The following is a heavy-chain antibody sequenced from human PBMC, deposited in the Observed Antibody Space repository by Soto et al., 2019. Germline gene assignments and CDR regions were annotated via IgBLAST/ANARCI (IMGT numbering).Heavy chain of an antibody. CDR2: MNPNSGNT. Sequence: QVQLVQSGAEVKKPGASVKVSCKASGYTFTSYDINWVRQATGQGLEWMGWMNPNSGNTGYAQKFQGRVTMTRNTSISTAYMELSSLRSEDTAVYYRASSSIAARQRWFDPWGQGTLVTVSS. J-gene: IGHJ5*02. CDR3: ASSSIAARQRWFDP. D-gene: IGHD6-6*01. V-gene: IGHV1-8*01. CDR1: GYTFTSYD.